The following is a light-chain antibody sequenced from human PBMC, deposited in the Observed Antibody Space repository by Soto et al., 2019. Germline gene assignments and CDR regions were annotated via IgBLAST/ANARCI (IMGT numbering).Light chain of an antibody. CDR3: QQSYSTPRT. J-gene: IGKJ1*01. CDR1: QSISSY. CDR2: AAS. V-gene: IGKV1-39*01. Sequence: DIQMTQSPSSLSASVGDRVTITCRASQSISSYLNWYQQKPGKAPKLLIYAASSLQSGVPSRFSGSGSGTDFTLTIISLQPEDFATYYCQQSYSTPRTFGQGIKVEIK.